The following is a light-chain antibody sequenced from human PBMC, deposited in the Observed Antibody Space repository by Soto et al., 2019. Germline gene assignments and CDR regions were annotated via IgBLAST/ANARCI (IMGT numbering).Light chain of an antibody. V-gene: IGKV1D-13*01. CDR1: QGVSSS. Sequence: IQLTQSPSSLSASVVYRVTITCRASQGVSSSLAWYQQKPGTAPKLLIYDASDLETGVPSRLSGSGSGTDFTLTISSLQPEDFAPYYCQQFNNYPVTFGQETRREIK. CDR2: DAS. CDR3: QQFNNYPVT. J-gene: IGKJ5*01.